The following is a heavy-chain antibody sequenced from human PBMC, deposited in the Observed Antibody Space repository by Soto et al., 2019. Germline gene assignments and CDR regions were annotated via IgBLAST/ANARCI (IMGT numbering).Heavy chain of an antibody. CDR2: INPNSGGT. J-gene: IGHJ4*02. CDR3: ARDGGITGTFWFDY. V-gene: IGHV1-2*02. D-gene: IGHD1-7*01. Sequence: ASVKVSCKASGYTFTGYYMHWVRQAPGRGLEWMGWINPNSGGTNYAQKFQGRVTMTRDTSISTAYMELSRLRSDDTAMYYCARDGGITGTFWFDYWGQGTLVTV. CDR1: GYTFTGYY.